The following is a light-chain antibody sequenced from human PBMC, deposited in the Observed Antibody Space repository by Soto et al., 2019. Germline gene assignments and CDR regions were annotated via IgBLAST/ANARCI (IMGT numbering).Light chain of an antibody. V-gene: IGKV1-33*01. J-gene: IGKJ3*01. CDR1: QDISNY. Sequence: DIQMTQSPSSLSASVGDRVTITCQASQDISNYLNWYQQKPGEAPKLLIYDASNLETGVPSRFSGSGSGTDFTFTISSLQPEDIATYYCQQYDNLPVFGPGTKVDIK. CDR2: DAS. CDR3: QQYDNLPV.